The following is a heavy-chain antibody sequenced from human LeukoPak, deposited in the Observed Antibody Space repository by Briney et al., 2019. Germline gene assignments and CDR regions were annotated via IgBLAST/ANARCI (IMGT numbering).Heavy chain of an antibody. Sequence: GGSLRLSCAASGFIFISYDLTWVRQAPGKGLEWVSGISGSGGRTDYADSVKGRFTISRDNSKNTLYLQMNSLRAEDTAVYYCANTLGYCGSTNWPTVYGMDVWGQGTTVTVSS. CDR3: ANTLGYCGSTNWPTVYGMDV. D-gene: IGHD2-2*03. CDR2: ISGSGGRT. CDR1: GFIFISYD. J-gene: IGHJ6*02. V-gene: IGHV3-23*01.